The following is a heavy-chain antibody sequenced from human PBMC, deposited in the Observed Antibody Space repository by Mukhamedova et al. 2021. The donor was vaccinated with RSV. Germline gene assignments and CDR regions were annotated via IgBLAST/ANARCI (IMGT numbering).Heavy chain of an antibody. D-gene: IGHD3-22*01. J-gene: IGHJ3*02. Sequence: MHWVRQAPGKGLEWVAVISYDGSNKYYADSVKGRFTISRDNSKNTLYLQMNSLRAEDTAVYYCARAYYYDSSDRGDDAFDICGQ. V-gene: IGHV3-30-3*01. CDR2: ISYDGSNK. CDR3: ARAYYYDSSDRGDDAFDI.